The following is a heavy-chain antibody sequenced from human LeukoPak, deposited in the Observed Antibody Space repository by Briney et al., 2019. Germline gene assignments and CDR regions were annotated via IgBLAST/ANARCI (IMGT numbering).Heavy chain of an antibody. D-gene: IGHD6-13*01. J-gene: IGHJ3*02. CDR2: IKPDGSEK. CDR3: ARWFIAAAGVCAFDI. Sequence: PGGSLRLSCAASGFTFSDYWMSWVRQAPGKGLQWVANIKPDGSEKYYVDSVKGRFTISRDNAKNSLYLQMNSLRAEDTAVYYCARWFIAAAGVCAFDIWGQGTMVTVSS. V-gene: IGHV3-7*01. CDR1: GFTFSDYW.